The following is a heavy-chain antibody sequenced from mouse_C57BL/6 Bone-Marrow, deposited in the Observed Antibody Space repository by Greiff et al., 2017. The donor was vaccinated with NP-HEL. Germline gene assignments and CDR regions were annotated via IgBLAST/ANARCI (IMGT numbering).Heavy chain of an antibody. Sequence: VHLVESGPGLVQPSQSLSITCTVSGFSLTSYGVHWVRQSPGKGLEWLGVIWSGGSTDSNAAFISRLSISKDNSKSQVFFKMNSLQADDTAIYYCARPNYYGSSLWFAYWGQGTLVTVSA. J-gene: IGHJ3*01. V-gene: IGHV2-2*01. CDR2: IWSGGST. CDR3: ARPNYYGSSLWFAY. D-gene: IGHD1-1*01. CDR1: GFSLTSYG.